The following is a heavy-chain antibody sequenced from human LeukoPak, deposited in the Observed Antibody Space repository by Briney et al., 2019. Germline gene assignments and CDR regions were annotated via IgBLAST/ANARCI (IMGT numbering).Heavy chain of an antibody. CDR1: GFTFSSYA. CDR3: ARLDSGGPDYYFDY. V-gene: IGHV3-23*01. J-gene: IGHJ4*02. Sequence: GGSLRLSCAASGFTFSSYAMSWVRQAPGKGLEWVSAISGSGGSTYYADSMKGRFTISRDNSKNTLYLQMNSLRAEDTAVYYCARLDSGGPDYYFDYWGQGTLVTVSS. D-gene: IGHD1-26*01. CDR2: ISGSGGST.